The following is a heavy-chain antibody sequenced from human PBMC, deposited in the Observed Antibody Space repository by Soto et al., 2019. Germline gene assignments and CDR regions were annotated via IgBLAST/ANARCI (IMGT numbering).Heavy chain of an antibody. J-gene: IGHJ4*02. CDR1: GGSISSSSYY. CDR2: IYYSGST. Sequence: SETLSLTCTVSGGSISSSSYYWGWIRQPPGKGLEWIGSIYYSGSTYYNPSLKSRVTISVDTSKNQFSLKLSSVTAADTAVYYCARLWYGGNDFDYWGQGTLVTVSS. CDR3: ARLWYGGNDFDY. D-gene: IGHD2-15*01. V-gene: IGHV4-39*01.